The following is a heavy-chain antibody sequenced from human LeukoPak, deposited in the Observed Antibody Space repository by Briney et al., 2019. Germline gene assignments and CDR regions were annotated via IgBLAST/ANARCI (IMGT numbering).Heavy chain of an antibody. J-gene: IGHJ4*02. CDR2: INHSGST. D-gene: IGHD6-13*01. Sequence: SETLSLTCAVYGGSFSGYYWSWIRQPPGKGLEWIGEINHSGSTNYNPSLKSRVTISVDTSKNQFSLKLSSVTAADTAVYYCAREAAYSSSWYYFDYWGQGTLVTVSS. CDR3: AREAAYSSSWYYFDY. CDR1: GGSFSGYY. V-gene: IGHV4-34*01.